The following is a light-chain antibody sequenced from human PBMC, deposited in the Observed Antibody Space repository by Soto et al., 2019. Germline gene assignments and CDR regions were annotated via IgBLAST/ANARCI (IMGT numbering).Light chain of an antibody. CDR1: QSVSSY. CDR3: HQRSNWPPET. Sequence: EIVLTQSPATLSLSPGERATLSCRASQSVSSYLAWYQQKPGQAPRLLIYDASNRATGIPARFSGSGSGTDFTLTIRSLEPEDFAVYYCHQRSNWPPETFGQGTKLEIK. J-gene: IGKJ2*01. CDR2: DAS. V-gene: IGKV3-11*01.